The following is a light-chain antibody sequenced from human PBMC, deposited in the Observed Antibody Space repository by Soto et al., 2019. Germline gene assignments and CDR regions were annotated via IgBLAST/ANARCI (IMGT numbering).Light chain of an antibody. CDR2: AVS. Sequence: DIVMTQSPLSLSVTPGQPASISCKSSQSLLHSDGKTYLYWYLQKPGQPPQLLISAVSNRFSGEPXRXTGSGSGTDFTLKISRVEAEDVGIYYCMQSTQLPSITFGQGTRLEIK. J-gene: IGKJ5*01. CDR3: MQSTQLPSIT. CDR1: QSLLHSDGKTY. V-gene: IGKV2D-29*01.